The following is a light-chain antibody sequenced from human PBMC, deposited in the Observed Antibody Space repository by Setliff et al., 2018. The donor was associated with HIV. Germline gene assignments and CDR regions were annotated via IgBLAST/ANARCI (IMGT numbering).Light chain of an antibody. J-gene: IGLJ1*01. CDR1: SSNIGTNT. CDR2: TNS. Sequence: QSALAQPPSVSGTPGQRVAISCSGTSSNIGTNTVNWYQQLPGAAPKLPIYTNSHRPSGVPDRFSGSKSGTSASLAISGLRSEDEADYYCASWDDSLKEYVFGTGTKVTVL. V-gene: IGLV1-44*01. CDR3: ASWDDSLKEYV.